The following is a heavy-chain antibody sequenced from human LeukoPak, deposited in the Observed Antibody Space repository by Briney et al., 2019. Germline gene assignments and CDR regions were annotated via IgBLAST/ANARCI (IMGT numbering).Heavy chain of an antibody. CDR3: ARGGSSLGSFDP. CDR1: GCTFSSYA. D-gene: IGHD1-26*01. CDR2: IIPIFGTA. Sequence: SVKVSCKASGCTFSSYAIRWVRQAPGQGLEWMGGIIPIFGTANYAQKFQGRVTITADKSTSTAYMELSSLRSEDTAVYYCARGGSSLGSFDPWGQGTLVTVSS. J-gene: IGHJ5*02. V-gene: IGHV1-69*06.